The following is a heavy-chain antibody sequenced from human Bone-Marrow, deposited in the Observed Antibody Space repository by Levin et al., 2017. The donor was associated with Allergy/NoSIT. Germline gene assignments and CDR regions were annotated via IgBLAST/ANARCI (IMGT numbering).Heavy chain of an antibody. CDR2: IYYLGNT. Sequence: PSETLSLTCTVSGDSVNSGDYYWTWIRQPPGKGLEWIGFIYYLGNTSYNPSLKSRVTISVDTSKNQFSLRLSSVTAAATAVYYGDDRSDGRRSVENWFDPGGQGTLVTVSS. CDR1: GDSVNSGDYY. CDR3: DDRSDGRRSVENWFDP. D-gene: IGHD3-3*01. J-gene: IGHJ5*02. V-gene: IGHV4-30-4*01.